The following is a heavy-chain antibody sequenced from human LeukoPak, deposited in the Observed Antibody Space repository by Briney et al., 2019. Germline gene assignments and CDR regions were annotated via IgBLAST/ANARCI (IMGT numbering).Heavy chain of an antibody. V-gene: IGHV1-69*05. J-gene: IGHJ4*02. CDR2: IIPIFGTA. Sequence: SVKVSCKASGGTFSSYAISWVRQAPGQGLEWMGGIIPIFGTANYAQKFQGTVTITTDESTSTAYMGLGSPRSEHTALYFIARVEVRSGHFDYWGQGTLVTVSS. CDR3: ARVEVRSGHFDY. CDR1: GGTFSSYA.